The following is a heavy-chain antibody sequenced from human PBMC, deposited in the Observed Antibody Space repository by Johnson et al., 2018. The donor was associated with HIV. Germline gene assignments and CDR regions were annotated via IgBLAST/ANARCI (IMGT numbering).Heavy chain of an antibody. D-gene: IGHD3-22*01. CDR1: GFTFSSYG. CDR3: ARVRTGDSSGYHDAFDI. Sequence: QVQLVESGGDLVQPGRSLILSCAASGFTFSSYGMHWVRQAPGKGLEWVAVISYDGSNKYYADSVKGRFTISRDNVKRSLYLQMNSLRVEDTALYYCARVRTGDSSGYHDAFDIWGQGTMVTVSS. V-gene: IGHV3-30*03. J-gene: IGHJ3*02. CDR2: ISYDGSNK.